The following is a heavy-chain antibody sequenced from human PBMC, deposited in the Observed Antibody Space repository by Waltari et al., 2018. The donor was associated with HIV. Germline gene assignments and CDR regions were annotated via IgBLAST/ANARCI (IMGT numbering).Heavy chain of an antibody. Sequence: EVQLVESGGDLVQPGGSLRLYCAASGFTFSNYWITWARHAPGKGLDWVASIKQDGGEIFYVGSVKGRFTISRDNARNSLYLQMNSLRAEDTAVYYCARRVGTGYFDYWGQGILVTVSS. V-gene: IGHV3-7*01. J-gene: IGHJ4*02. CDR3: ARRVGTGYFDY. CDR1: GFTFSNYW. D-gene: IGHD1-26*01. CDR2: IKQDGGEI.